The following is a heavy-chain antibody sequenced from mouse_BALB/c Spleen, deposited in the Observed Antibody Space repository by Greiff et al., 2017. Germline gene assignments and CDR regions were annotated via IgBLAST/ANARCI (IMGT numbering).Heavy chain of an antibody. D-gene: IGHD1-1*01. J-gene: IGHJ4*01. V-gene: IGHV1-4*01. CDR2: INPSSGYT. Sequence: QVQLQQSGAELARPGASVKMSCKASGYTFTSYTMHWVKQRPGQGLEWIGYINPSSGYTNYNQKFKDKATLTADKSSSTAYMQLSSLTSEDSAVYYCARRIDITTVVEGVYYAMDYWGQGTSVTVSS. CDR1: GYTFTSYT. CDR3: ARRIDITTVVEGVYYAMDY.